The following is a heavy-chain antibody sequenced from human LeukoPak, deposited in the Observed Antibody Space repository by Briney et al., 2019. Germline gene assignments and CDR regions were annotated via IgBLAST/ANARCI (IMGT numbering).Heavy chain of an antibody. CDR1: GFPFGSYV. CDR3: ARDHDWAFDL. D-gene: IGHD3-9*01. Sequence: PGGSLRLSCVGSGFPFGSYVMSWVRQAPGKGLEWIAYINHNAEMIFYPDFVKRRFTISRENPKKSLYLQMNALRYEDTAIYYCARDHDWAFDLWGQGTLVTVSS. J-gene: IGHJ4*02. V-gene: IGHV3-48*02. CDR2: INHNAEMI.